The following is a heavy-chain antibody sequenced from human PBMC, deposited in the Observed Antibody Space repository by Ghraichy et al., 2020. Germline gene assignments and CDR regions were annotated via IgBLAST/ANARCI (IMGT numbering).Heavy chain of an antibody. Sequence: GESLNISCSASGFTLSSYDMHWVRQAPGKGLEYVSAISSNGANTYYADSLKGRFTISRDNSKNTLYLQMSGLRADDTAVYYCVRTGVATAGIDCWGQGTLVTVSS. CDR3: VRTGVATAGIDC. CDR2: ISSNGANT. J-gene: IGHJ4*02. D-gene: IGHD6-25*01. V-gene: IGHV3-64D*09. CDR1: GFTLSSYD.